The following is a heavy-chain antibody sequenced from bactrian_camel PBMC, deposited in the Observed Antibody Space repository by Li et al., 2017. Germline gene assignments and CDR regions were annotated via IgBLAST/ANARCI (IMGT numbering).Heavy chain of an antibody. CDR1: GFPFERHA. V-gene: IGHV3S31*01. J-gene: IGHJ4*01. CDR2: SNALGGRI. Sequence: DVQLVESGGGLVQPGGSLNLSCATSGFPFERHAMFWVRQAPGKRLEWVATSNALGGRIYYAAPVKGRFIISRDDAKSTLYLQLDNLKIEDTAVYYCALGSSRQATMTARGKGTQVTVS. D-gene: IGHD3*01.